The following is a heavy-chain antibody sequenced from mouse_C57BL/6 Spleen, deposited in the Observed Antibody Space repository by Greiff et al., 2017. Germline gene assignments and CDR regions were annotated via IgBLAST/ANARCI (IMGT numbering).Heavy chain of an antibody. D-gene: IGHD1-1*01. Sequence: VQLQQPGAELVRPGSSVKLSCKASGYTFTSYWMHWVKQRPIQGLEWIGNIDPSDSETHYNQKFKDKATLTVDKSSSTAYMQLSSLTSEDSAVYYCAREAYGSRYFDYWGQGTTLTVSS. CDR3: AREAYGSRYFDY. CDR1: GYTFTSYW. V-gene: IGHV1-52*01. J-gene: IGHJ2*01. CDR2: IDPSDSET.